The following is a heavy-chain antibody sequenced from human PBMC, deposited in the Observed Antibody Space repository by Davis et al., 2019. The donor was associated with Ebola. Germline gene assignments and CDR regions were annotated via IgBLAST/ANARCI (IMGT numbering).Heavy chain of an antibody. CDR3: ARLGGTAAAGLDY. D-gene: IGHD6-13*01. V-gene: IGHV4-59*08. Sequence: SETLSLTCTVSGGSISSYYWSWIRQPPGKGLEWIGYIYYSGSTNYNPSLKSRVTISVDTSKNQFSLKLSSVTAADTAVYYCARLGGTAAAGLDYWGQGTLVTVSS. J-gene: IGHJ4*02. CDR2: IYYSGST. CDR1: GGSISSYY.